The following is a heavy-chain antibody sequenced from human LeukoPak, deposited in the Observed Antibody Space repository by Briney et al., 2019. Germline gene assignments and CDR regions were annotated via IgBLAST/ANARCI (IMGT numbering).Heavy chain of an antibody. CDR1: GGTFSSYA. Sequence: PKASVKVSCKASGGTFSSYAISWVRQAPGQGLEWMGGIIPIFGTANYAQKFQGRVTITTDESASTAYMELSSLRSEDTAVYYCARQYYDFWSGYYDGSPHKNWFDPWGQGTLVTVSS. D-gene: IGHD3-3*01. CDR2: IIPIFGTA. V-gene: IGHV1-69*05. CDR3: ARQYYDFWSGYYDGSPHKNWFDP. J-gene: IGHJ5*02.